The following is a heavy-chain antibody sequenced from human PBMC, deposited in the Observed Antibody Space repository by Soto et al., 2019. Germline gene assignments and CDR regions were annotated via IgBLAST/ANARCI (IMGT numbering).Heavy chain of an antibody. V-gene: IGHV1-69*13. J-gene: IGHJ4*02. CDR2: IIPIFGTA. CDR3: ARKTLGSGYYLW. CDR1: GGTFSSYA. D-gene: IGHD3-22*01. Sequence: GAAVKVSCKACGGTFSSYAISWVRQAPGQGLEWMGGIIPIFGTANYAQKFQGRVTITADESTSTAYMELSSLRSEDTAVYYCARKTLGSGYYLWWGQGTLVTVSS.